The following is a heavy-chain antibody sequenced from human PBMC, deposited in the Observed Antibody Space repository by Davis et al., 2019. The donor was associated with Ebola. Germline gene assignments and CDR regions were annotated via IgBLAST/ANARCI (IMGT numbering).Heavy chain of an antibody. Sequence: AASVKVSCNASGYTFTSHYMHWVRQAPGQGLEWMGIINPSGGSTSYAQKFQGRVTMTRDTSTSTVHMELSSLRSEDTAVYYCARHDTMIVDAFDIWGQGTMVTVSS. CDR1: GYTFTSHY. CDR2: INPSGGST. J-gene: IGHJ3*02. D-gene: IGHD3-22*01. V-gene: IGHV1-46*01. CDR3: ARHDTMIVDAFDI.